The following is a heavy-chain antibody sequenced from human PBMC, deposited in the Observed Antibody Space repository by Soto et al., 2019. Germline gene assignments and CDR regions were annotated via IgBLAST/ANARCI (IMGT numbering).Heavy chain of an antibody. V-gene: IGHV4-39*01. CDR1: GCSISSSSYY. D-gene: IGHD3-9*01. CDR3: ARHTPQEVGNILTGYPPFGNYGMDV. CDR2: IYYSGST. Sequence: PSETLSLTCTFSGCSISSSSYYWGWIRQPPGKGLEWIGSIYYSGSTYYNPSLKSRVTISVDTSKNQFSLKLSSVTAADTAVYYCARHTPQEVGNILTGYPPFGNYGMDVWGQGTTVTVSS. J-gene: IGHJ6*02.